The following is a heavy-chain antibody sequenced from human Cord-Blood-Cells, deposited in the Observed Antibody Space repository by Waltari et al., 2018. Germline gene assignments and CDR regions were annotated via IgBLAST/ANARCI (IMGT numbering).Heavy chain of an antibody. D-gene: IGHD5-18*01. J-gene: IGHJ4*02. CDR3: AREGHVDTAMAFDY. Sequence: QVQLQESGPGLVKPSETLSLTCTVSGYSISSGYYWGWIRQPPGKVLEWIGSSYHSGGTYYNPSLKSRVTISVDTSKNQFSLKLSSVTAADTAVYYCAREGHVDTAMAFDYWGQGTLVTVSS. CDR1: GYSISSGYY. CDR2: SYHSGGT. V-gene: IGHV4-38-2*02.